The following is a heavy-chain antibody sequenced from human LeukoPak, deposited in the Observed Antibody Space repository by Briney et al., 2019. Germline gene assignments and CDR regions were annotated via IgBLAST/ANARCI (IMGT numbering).Heavy chain of an antibody. Sequence: GGSLRLSCAASGFTFSSYAMHWVRQAPGKGLEWVAVISYDGSNKYYADSVKGRFTISRDNSKNTLYLQMNSLRAEDTAVYYCARWEIVATTRGRYYCDYWGQGTLVNVSS. CDR3: ARWEIVATTRGRYYCDY. J-gene: IGHJ4*02. V-gene: IGHV3-30*04. CDR1: GFTFSSYA. CDR2: ISYDGSNK. D-gene: IGHD5-12*01.